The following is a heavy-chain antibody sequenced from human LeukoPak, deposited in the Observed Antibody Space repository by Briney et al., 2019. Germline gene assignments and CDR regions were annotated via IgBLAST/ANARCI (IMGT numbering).Heavy chain of an antibody. D-gene: IGHD3-22*01. Sequence: AGSLRLSCAASGFTFSSYGMHWVRQAPGKGLEWVAFIRYDGSNKYYADSVKGRFTISRDNSKNTLYLQMNSLRAEDTAVYYCAKFPGNDSSGYYYSDCYYYYMDVWGKGTTVTISS. V-gene: IGHV3-30*02. CDR2: IRYDGSNK. CDR3: AKFPGNDSSGYYYSDCYYYYMDV. J-gene: IGHJ6*03. CDR1: GFTFSSYG.